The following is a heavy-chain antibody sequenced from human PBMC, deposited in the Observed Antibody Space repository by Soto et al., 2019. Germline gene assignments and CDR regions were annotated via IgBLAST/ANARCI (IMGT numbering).Heavy chain of an antibody. CDR1: GFTFSTYG. CDR2: ISYDGSIK. CDR3: AKVTIAYTISSSYFHY. Sequence: AGGSLRLSCAASGFTFSTYGVHWVRQAPGKGLEWVAVISYDGSIKYYADSVKGRFTISRDNSKNTLYLQMNSLRADDTAVYYCAKVTIAYTISSSYFHYWGQGTLVTVSS. D-gene: IGHD3-16*01. J-gene: IGHJ4*02. V-gene: IGHV3-30*18.